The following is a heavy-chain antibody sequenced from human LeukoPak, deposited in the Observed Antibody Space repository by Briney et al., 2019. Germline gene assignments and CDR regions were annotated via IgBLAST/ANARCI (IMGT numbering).Heavy chain of an antibody. V-gene: IGHV3-33*01. CDR1: GLTFSSYG. Sequence: GRSLRLSCAASGLTFSSYGFHWVRQAPGKGLEWVAVIWSDGSYKYYADSVKGRFTISRDDSKNTLYLQMNSLRAEDTAVYYCARDFSLQLFDYWGQGTLVTVFS. J-gene: IGHJ4*02. CDR3: ARDFSLQLFDY. D-gene: IGHD5-24*01. CDR2: IWSDGSYK.